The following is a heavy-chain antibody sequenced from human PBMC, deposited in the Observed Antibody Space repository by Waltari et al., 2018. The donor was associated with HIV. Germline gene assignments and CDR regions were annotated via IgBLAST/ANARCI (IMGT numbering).Heavy chain of an antibody. CDR2: IFPGDSET. J-gene: IGHJ4*02. D-gene: IGHD6-19*01. V-gene: IGHV5-51*01. CDR1: GYSFTSYW. CDR3: ARASQWLEGVFDY. Sequence: EVQLVQSGAEGKKPGESLTISCKGSGYSFTSYWIGWVRPMPGKGLEWMGIIFPGDSETRYNPSFQGQITISTDKSISTAYLQWSSLKASDTAMYYCARASQWLEGVFDYWGQGTLVTVSS.